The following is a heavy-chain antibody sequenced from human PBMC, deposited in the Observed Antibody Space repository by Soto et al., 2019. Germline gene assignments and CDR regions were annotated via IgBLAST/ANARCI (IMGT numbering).Heavy chain of an antibody. CDR3: ARAKSRHFDY. J-gene: IGHJ4*02. Sequence: SETLSLTCTFSGGSISSYYWSWIRQPPGKGLEWIGYIYYSGSTNYNPSLKSRVTISVDTSRNQFSLKLSSVTAADTAVYYCARAKSRHFDYWGQGTLVTVSS. CDR2: IYYSGST. CDR1: GGSISSYY. V-gene: IGHV4-59*01.